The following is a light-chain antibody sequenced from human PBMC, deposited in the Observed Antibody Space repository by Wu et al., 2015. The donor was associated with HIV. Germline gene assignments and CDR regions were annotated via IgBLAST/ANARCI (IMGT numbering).Light chain of an antibody. V-gene: IGKV3-15*01. CDR1: QSVSSSY. Sequence: EIVLTQSPGTLSLSPGERATLSCRASQSVSSSYLAWYQQKPGQAPRLLIYGASTRATGIPARFSGSGSETEFTLTISSLQSEDLATYYCQQYKNWPPWTFGQGTKVVLK. CDR2: GAS. J-gene: IGKJ1*01. CDR3: QQYKNWPPWT.